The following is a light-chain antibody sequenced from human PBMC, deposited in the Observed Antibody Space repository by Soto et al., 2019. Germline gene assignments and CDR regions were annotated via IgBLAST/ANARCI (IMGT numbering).Light chain of an antibody. CDR3: QQYYGTPPT. Sequence: EIVMTQSPEFLSVSVGETATINCKSTQTVLHDTDSRNYLSWFQQKPGQPPKLLISWASTRESGVPARFSGSGSETDFTLTISDLQAEDVAVYYCQQYYGTPPTFGQGSKLDIK. J-gene: IGKJ2*01. CDR1: QTVLHDTDSRNY. V-gene: IGKV4-1*01. CDR2: WAS.